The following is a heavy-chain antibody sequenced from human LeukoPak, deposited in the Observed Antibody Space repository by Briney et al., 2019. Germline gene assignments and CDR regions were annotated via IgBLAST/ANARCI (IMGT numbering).Heavy chain of an antibody. J-gene: IGHJ4*02. CDR1: GFTVSSNY. Sequence: GGSLRLSCAASGFTVSSNYMSWVRQAPGKGLEWVSVIYSGGSTYYADSVKGRFAISRDNSRNTLYLQMNSLRAEDTAVYYCARVGEGAAKDWGQGTLVTVSS. CDR2: IYSGGST. V-gene: IGHV3-53*01. D-gene: IGHD1-26*01. CDR3: ARVGEGAAKD.